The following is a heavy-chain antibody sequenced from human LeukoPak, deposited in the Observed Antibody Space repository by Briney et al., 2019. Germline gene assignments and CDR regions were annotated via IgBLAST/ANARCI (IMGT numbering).Heavy chain of an antibody. Sequence: PSETLSLTCAVYGGSFSGYYWSWIRQPPGKGLEWIGYIYYSGSTYYNPSLKSRVTISVDTSKNQFSLKLSSVTAADTAVYYCAGPVESSGWWYVWGWGQGTLVTVSS. J-gene: IGHJ4*02. V-gene: IGHV4-30-4*01. CDR3: AGPVESSGWWYVWG. CDR2: IYYSGST. CDR1: GGSFSGYY. D-gene: IGHD6-19*01.